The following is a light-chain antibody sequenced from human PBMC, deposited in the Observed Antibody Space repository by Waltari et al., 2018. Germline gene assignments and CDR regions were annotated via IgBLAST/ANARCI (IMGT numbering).Light chain of an antibody. CDR2: GAS. V-gene: IGKV3-20*01. CDR1: HSVSRNY. Sequence: EIVLTPPPGTLSLSPGERATPPCRASHSVSRNYLAWYQQKPGQSPRLLIYGASSRATGIPDRFSGSGSGTDFTLTISRLEPEDFAVYSCQQYGSSPLTFGGGTKVEIK. CDR3: QQYGSSPLT. J-gene: IGKJ4*01.